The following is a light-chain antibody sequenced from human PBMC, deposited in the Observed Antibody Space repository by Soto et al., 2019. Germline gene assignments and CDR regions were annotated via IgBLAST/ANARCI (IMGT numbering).Light chain of an antibody. J-gene: IGKJ4*01. CDR1: QSVSSSF. Sequence: EIVLTQSPGTLSLSPGERATLSCRASQSVSSSFLAWYQQKPGQAPRLLIYGASSRATGIPDRFSGSGSGTDFTLTISRLDPEDVAVYYCQHYGSSPLTFGGGTKVEIK. CDR3: QHYGSSPLT. V-gene: IGKV3-20*01. CDR2: GAS.